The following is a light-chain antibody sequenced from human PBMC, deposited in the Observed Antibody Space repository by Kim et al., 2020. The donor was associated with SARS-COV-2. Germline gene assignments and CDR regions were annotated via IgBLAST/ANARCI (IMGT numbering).Light chain of an antibody. J-gene: IGKJ4*01. V-gene: IGKV1-5*03. CDR2: QAS. Sequence: DIQMTQSPSTLSASVGDRVTITCRASQSINNWLAWYQQKPGKAPKLLIYQASSLESGVPSSFSGSGSGTEFTLTISSLRSDDFATYYCQQYNNYPLTFGGGTKVDIK. CDR3: QQYNNYPLT. CDR1: QSINNW.